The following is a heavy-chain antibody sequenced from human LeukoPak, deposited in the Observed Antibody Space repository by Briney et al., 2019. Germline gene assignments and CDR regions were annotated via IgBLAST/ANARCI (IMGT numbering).Heavy chain of an antibody. J-gene: IGHJ4*02. V-gene: IGHV3-23*01. CDR2: ISGSGGST. Sequence: GGSLRLSCAASGFTFSSYAMSWVRQAPGKGLEWVSAISGSGGSTYYADSVKGRFTISRDNSKNTLYLQMNSLRAEDTAVYYCYGSGSYFGGLGAKFDYWDQGTLVTVSS. CDR1: GFTFSSYA. D-gene: IGHD3-10*01. CDR3: YGSGSYFGGLGAKFDY.